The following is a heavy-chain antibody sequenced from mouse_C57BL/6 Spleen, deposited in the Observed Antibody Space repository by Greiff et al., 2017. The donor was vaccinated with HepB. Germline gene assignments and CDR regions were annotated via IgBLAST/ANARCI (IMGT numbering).Heavy chain of an antibody. CDR3: AGDSHFYYAMDY. CDR1: GFTFSDYG. V-gene: IGHV5-17*01. Sequence: DVQLQESGGGLVKPGGSLKLSCAASGFTFSDYGMHWVRQAPEKGLEWVAYISSGSSTIYYADTVKGRFTISRDNAKNTLFLQMTSLRSEDTAMYYCAGDSHFYYAMDYWGQGTSVTVSS. J-gene: IGHJ4*01. D-gene: IGHD6-1*01. CDR2: ISSGSSTI.